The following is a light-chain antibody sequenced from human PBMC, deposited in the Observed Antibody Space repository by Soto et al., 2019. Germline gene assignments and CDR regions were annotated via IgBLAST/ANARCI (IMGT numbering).Light chain of an antibody. CDR3: QQLLSYPIT. V-gene: IGKV1-39*01. J-gene: IGKJ5*01. CDR2: AAS. CDR1: QSISSY. Sequence: DIQITQSPSSLSASVGDRVTITCRASQSISSYVNWYQQKPGKAPKLLIYAASSLQSGVPSRFSGSGSGTDFTLTISSLQPEDFATYYCQQLLSYPITFGQGTRLEIK.